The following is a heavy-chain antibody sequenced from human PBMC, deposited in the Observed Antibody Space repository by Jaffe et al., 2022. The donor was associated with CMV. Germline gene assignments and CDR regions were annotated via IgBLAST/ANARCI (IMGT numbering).Heavy chain of an antibody. J-gene: IGHJ4*02. D-gene: IGHD3-3*01. CDR1: GGSISSSSYY. V-gene: IGHV4-39*01. CDR2: IYYSGST. CDR3: ARVDFWRSVDY. Sequence: QLQLQESGPGLVKPSETLSLTCTVSGGSISSSSYYWGWIRQPPGKGLEWIGSIYYSGSTYYNPSLKSRVTISVDTSKNQFSLKLSSVTAADTAVYYCARVDFWRSVDYWGQGTLVTVSS.